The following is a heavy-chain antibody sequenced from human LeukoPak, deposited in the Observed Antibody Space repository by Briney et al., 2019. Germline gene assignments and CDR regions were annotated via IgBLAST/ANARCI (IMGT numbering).Heavy chain of an antibody. CDR3: ARQITMVQGYFDY. J-gene: IGHJ4*02. D-gene: IGHD3-10*01. Sequence: PSETLSLTCAVYGGSFSGYYWSWIRQHPGKGLEWIGYIYYSGSTYYNPSLKSRVTISVDTSKNQFSLKLGSVTAADTAVYYCARQITMVQGYFDYWGQGTLVTVSS. CDR2: IYYSGST. CDR1: GGSFSGYY. V-gene: IGHV4-31*11.